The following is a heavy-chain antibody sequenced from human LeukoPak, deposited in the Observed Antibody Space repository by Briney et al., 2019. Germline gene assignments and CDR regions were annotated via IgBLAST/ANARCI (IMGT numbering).Heavy chain of an antibody. CDR1: GFTFSSYA. CDR2: ISGSGGST. CDR3: ARTMVRGVYFDY. D-gene: IGHD3-10*01. J-gene: IGHJ4*02. Sequence: GGSLRLSRAASGFTFSSYAMSWVRQAPGKGLEWVSAISGSGGSTYYADSVKGRFTISRDNSKNTLYLQMNSLRAEDTAVYYCARTMVRGVYFDYWGQGTLVTVSS. V-gene: IGHV3-23*01.